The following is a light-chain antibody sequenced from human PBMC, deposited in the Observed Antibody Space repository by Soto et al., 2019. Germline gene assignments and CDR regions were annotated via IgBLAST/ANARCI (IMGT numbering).Light chain of an antibody. CDR2: DAS. V-gene: IGKV1-5*01. CDR1: QTTNTW. CDR3: QQYIRDPYT. J-gene: IGKJ2*01. Sequence: DIQMTQFPSTLSASVGDRVTITCRASQTTNTWLAWYQQKPGTAPKLLIYDASSLEGGVPSRFSASGSGTEFTLTISSLQPDDLATYYCQQYIRDPYTFGQGTKVDIK.